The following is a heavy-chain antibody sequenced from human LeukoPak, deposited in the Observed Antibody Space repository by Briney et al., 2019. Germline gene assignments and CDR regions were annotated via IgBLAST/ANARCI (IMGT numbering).Heavy chain of an antibody. CDR3: ARYSSTSPYWYFDL. J-gene: IGHJ2*01. D-gene: IGHD6-13*01. CDR1: GGSISSGGYS. Sequence: SETLSLTCAVSGGSISSGGYSWSWIRQPPGKGLEWIGYISHSGTTYYNPSLKSRVTISVDRSKNQFSLKLTSVTAADTAVYYCARYSSTSPYWYFDLWGRGTLVTVSS. CDR2: ISHSGTT. V-gene: IGHV4-30-2*01.